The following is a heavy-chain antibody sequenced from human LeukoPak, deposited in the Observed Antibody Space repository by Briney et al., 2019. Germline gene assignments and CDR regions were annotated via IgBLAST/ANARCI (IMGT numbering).Heavy chain of an antibody. CDR1: GFTFSDYY. CDR3: ARCTTGRTFGSLREIKRSREIDY. D-gene: IGHD1-1*01. V-gene: IGHV3-21*01. J-gene: IGHJ4*02. Sequence: RPGGSLRLSCAASGFTFSDYYMNWVRRAPGKGLEWVSSISSSSSNIYYADSVKGRFTISRDNAKNSLYLQMNSLRVEDTAVYYCARCTTGRTFGSLREIKRSREIDYWGQGTLVTVSS. CDR2: ISSSSSNI.